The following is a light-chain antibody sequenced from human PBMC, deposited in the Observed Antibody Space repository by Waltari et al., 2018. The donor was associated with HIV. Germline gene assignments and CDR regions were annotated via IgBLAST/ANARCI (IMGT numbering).Light chain of an antibody. CDR2: EDS. V-gene: IGLV3-21*02. CDR1: NIGSKS. J-gene: IGLJ2*01. CDR3: QVWDSSSDRYVV. Sequence: SYVLTQPPSVSVAPGQTARITCGGNNIGSKSVHWYQQKPGQAPVLVVYEDSDRPSGIPERFSGSNSGNTATLTISRVEAGDEADDYCQVWDSSSDRYVVFGGGTKLTVL.